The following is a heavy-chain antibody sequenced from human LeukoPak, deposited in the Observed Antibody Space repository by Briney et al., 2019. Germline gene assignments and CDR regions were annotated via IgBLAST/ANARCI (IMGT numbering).Heavy chain of an antibody. Sequence: GGSLRLSCAASGFTFSSYAMHWVRQAPGKGLEWVAVISYDGSNKYYADSVKGRFTISRDNSKNTLYLQVNSLRAEDTAVYYCARPGITMIVVVTYNYFDYWGQGTLVTVSS. J-gene: IGHJ4*02. D-gene: IGHD3-22*01. CDR1: GFTFSSYA. CDR2: ISYDGSNK. CDR3: ARPGITMIVVVTYNYFDY. V-gene: IGHV3-30-3*01.